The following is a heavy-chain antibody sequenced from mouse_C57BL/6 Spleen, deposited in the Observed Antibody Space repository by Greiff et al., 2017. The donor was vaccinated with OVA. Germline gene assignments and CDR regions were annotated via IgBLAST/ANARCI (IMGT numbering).Heavy chain of an antibody. CDR1: GFTFSDYG. V-gene: IGHV5-17*01. Sequence: DVHLVESGGGLVKPGGSLKLSCAASGFTFSDYGMHWVRQAPEKGLEWVAYISSGSSTIYYADTVKGRFTISRDNAKNTLFLQMTSLRSEDTAMYYCARTYDGYYPFAYWGQGTLVTVSA. CDR2: ISSGSSTI. CDR3: ARTYDGYYPFAY. J-gene: IGHJ3*01. D-gene: IGHD2-3*01.